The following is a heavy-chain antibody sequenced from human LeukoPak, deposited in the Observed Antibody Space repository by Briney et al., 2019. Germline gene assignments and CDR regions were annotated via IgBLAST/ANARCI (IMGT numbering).Heavy chain of an antibody. D-gene: IGHD4-23*01. CDR2: INPSGGST. Sequence: ASVKVSCKASGYTFTSYYMHWVRQAPGQGLEWMGIINPSGGSTSYAQKFQGRVTMTRDMSTSTVHMELSSLRSEDTAVYYCARVGNSGDFDIWGQGTMVTVSS. J-gene: IGHJ3*02. CDR3: ARVGNSGDFDI. CDR1: GYTFTSYY. V-gene: IGHV1-46*01.